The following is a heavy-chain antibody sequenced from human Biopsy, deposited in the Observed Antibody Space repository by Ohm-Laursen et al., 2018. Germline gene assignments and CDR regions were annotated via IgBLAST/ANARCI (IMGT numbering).Heavy chain of an antibody. J-gene: IGHJ4*02. CDR2: IIPMFGTA. CDR1: GGTFINYA. D-gene: IGHD1-26*01. CDR3: ARGPHSGSHSCFDY. V-gene: IGHV1-69*13. Sequence: ASVKASCKASGGTFINYAISWVRQAPGQGLEWMGGIIPMFGTANYAQMFQGRVTNSADESTSTSYMELSSLTTEDTAIYYCARGPHSGSHSCFDYWGRGTLVTVSS.